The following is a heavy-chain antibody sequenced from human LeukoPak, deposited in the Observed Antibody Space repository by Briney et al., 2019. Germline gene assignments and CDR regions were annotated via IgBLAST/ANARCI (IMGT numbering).Heavy chain of an antibody. CDR2: ISAYNGNT. D-gene: IGHD5-18*01. V-gene: IGHV1-18*01. CDR1: GYTFTSYG. Sequence: ASVKVSCKASGYTFTSYGISWVRQAPGQGLEWMGWISAYNGNTNYAQKFQGRVTITADESTSTAYMELSSLRSEDTAVYYCARGYSYGYFDYWGQGTLVTVSS. CDR3: ARGYSYGYFDY. J-gene: IGHJ4*02.